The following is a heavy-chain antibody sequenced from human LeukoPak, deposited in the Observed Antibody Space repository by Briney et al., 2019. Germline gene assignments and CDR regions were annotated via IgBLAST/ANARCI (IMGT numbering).Heavy chain of an antibody. CDR2: ISYDGSNK. D-gene: IGHD3-22*01. CDR3: HYYDSSGYYYVEHPLDY. V-gene: IGHV3-30*04. Sequence: GGSLRLSCAASGFTFSSYAMHWVRQAPGKGLEWVAVISYDGSNKYYADSVKGRFTISRDNSKNTLYLQMNSLRAEDTAVYYCHYYDSSGYYYVEHPLDYWGQGTLVTVSS. J-gene: IGHJ4*02. CDR1: GFTFSSYA.